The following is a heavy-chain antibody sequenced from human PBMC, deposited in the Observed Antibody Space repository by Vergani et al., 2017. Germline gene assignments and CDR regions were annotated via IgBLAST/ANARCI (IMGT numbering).Heavy chain of an antibody. D-gene: IGHD1-26*01. CDR3: ARASGSYPYYYGMDV. J-gene: IGHJ6*02. V-gene: IGHV4-30-4*08. CDR1: GGSISSGDYH. Sequence: QVQLQESGPGLVKPSQTLSLTWTVSGGSISSGDYHWSWICQPPGKGPEWIGYIYYSGSTYYNPSLKSRVTISVDTSKNQFSLKLSSVTAADTAVYYCARASGSYPYYYGMDVWGQGTTVTVSS. CDR2: IYYSGST.